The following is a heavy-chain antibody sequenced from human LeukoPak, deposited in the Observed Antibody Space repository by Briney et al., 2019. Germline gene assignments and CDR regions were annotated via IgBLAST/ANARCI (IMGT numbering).Heavy chain of an antibody. V-gene: IGHV3-23*01. Sequence: GGSLRLSCAASGFTVSSNYMSWVRQAPGKGLEWVSAISGSGGSTYYADSVKGRFTISRDNSKNTLYLQMNSLRAEDTAVYYCAKDLPLSSYYYYYGMDVWGQGTTVTVSS. CDR2: ISGSGGST. D-gene: IGHD6-6*01. CDR3: AKDLPLSSYYYYYGMDV. J-gene: IGHJ6*02. CDR1: GFTVSSNY.